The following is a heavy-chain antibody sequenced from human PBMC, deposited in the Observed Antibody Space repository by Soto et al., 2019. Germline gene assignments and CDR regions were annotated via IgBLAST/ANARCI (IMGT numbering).Heavy chain of an antibody. D-gene: IGHD6-19*01. J-gene: IGHJ4*02. CDR2: ISYDGSNK. Sequence: QVQLVESGGGVVQPGRSLRLSCAASGFTFSSYGMHWVRQAPGKGLEWVAVISYDGSNKYYADSVKGRFTISRDNSKNTLYLQMNSLRAEDTAVYYCAKFRGYRSGCFDYWGQGTLVTVSS. V-gene: IGHV3-30*18. CDR1: GFTFSSYG. CDR3: AKFRGYRSGCFDY.